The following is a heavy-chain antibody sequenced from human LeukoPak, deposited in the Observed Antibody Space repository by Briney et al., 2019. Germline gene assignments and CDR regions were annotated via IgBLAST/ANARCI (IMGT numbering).Heavy chain of an antibody. V-gene: IGHV5-51*01. D-gene: IGHD6-19*01. J-gene: IGHJ4*02. Sequence: GESLKISCKGFGFTFTKYWIGWVRQMPGKGLEWMGIMYLGDSETRYSPSFQGQVTISADKSISTVFLQWSSLKASDTAMYYCVRHEGSISGWPFDYWGQGTLVTVSS. CDR3: VRHEGSISGWPFDY. CDR2: MYLGDSET. CDR1: GFTFTKYW.